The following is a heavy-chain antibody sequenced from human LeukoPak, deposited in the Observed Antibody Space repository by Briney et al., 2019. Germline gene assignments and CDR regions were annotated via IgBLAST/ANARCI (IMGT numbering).Heavy chain of an antibody. CDR2: ISGYDGKT. V-gene: IGHV1-18*01. CDR1: GYTFTSYG. CDR3: ARESPPNWFDP. J-gene: IGHJ5*02. Sequence: ASVKVSCKASGYTFTSYGISWVRQAPGQGLEWMGWISGYDGKTNYAQKFQGRVTMTTDTSTNTAYMELRTLRSDDTAMYYCARESPPNWFDPWGQGTLVTVSS.